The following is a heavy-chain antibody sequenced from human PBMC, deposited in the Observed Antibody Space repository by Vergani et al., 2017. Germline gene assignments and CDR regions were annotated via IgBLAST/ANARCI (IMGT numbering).Heavy chain of an antibody. Sequence: QVQLQESGPGLVKPSQTLSLTCTVSGGSISSGGYYWSWIRQHPGKGLEWIGYIYYSGSTYYNPSLKSRVTIAVDTSKNQFSLKLSAVTAADTAVYYCARVQEGLNNWFDPWGLGTLVTVSS. CDR1: GGSISSGGYY. CDR2: IYYSGST. J-gene: IGHJ5*02. CDR3: ARVQEGLNNWFDP. V-gene: IGHV4-31*03.